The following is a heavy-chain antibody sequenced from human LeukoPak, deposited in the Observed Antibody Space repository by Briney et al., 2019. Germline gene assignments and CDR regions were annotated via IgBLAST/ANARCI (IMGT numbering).Heavy chain of an antibody. CDR2: IYTTGST. V-gene: IGHV4-4*07. CDR3: PRDLNVAVAGPIFDS. Sequence: SETLSLTCTFSGGSISSYYWSWIRQPAGRGVEWIGRIYTTGSTPYNPPLQSRGTMSPATSKTPFPRKRSSVTPADLSVYSCPRDLNVAVAGPIFDSWGQGTLVTVSS. CDR1: GGSISSYY. J-gene: IGHJ4*02. D-gene: IGHD6-19*01.